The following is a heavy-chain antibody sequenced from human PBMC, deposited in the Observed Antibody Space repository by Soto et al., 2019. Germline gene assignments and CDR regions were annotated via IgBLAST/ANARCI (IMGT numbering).Heavy chain of an antibody. CDR3: ARPFGFYDSSGYYCD. CDR2: IIPIFGTA. J-gene: IGHJ4*02. D-gene: IGHD3-22*01. V-gene: IGHV1-69*13. CDR1: GGTFSSYA. Sequence: ASVKVSCKASGGTFSSYAISWVRQAPGQGLEWMGGIIPIFGTANYAQKFQGRVTITADESTSTAYMELSSLRSEDTAVYYCARPFGFYDSSGYYCDWGQGTLVTVSS.